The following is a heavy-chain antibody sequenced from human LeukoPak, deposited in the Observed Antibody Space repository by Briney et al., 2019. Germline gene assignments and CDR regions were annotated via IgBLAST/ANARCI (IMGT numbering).Heavy chain of an antibody. J-gene: IGHJ6*02. D-gene: IGHD2-2*03. CDR1: GFTFSSYS. V-gene: IGHV3-48*01. Sequence: GRSLRLSCAASGFTFSSYSMNWVRQAPGKGLEWVSYISSSSSTIYYADSVKGRFTISRDNAKNSLYLQMNSLRAEDTAVYYCARVGYGSLGPYYYGMDVWGQGTTVTVSS. CDR2: ISSSSSTI. CDR3: ARVGYGSLGPYYYGMDV.